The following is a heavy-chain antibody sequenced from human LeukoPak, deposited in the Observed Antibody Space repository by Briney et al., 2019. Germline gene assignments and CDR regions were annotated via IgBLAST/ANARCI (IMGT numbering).Heavy chain of an antibody. Sequence: HPGGSLRLSCAASGFTFSDYDMHWVRQVTGKGLEWVSHIGTGTDTHYSDSVKGRFTISRENARNSLYLQMCSLTAGDTAVYYCARDRRADYGRNDDAFDIWGQGTMVTVSS. CDR1: GFTFSDYD. J-gene: IGHJ3*02. CDR2: IGTGTDT. CDR3: ARDRRADYGRNDDAFDI. V-gene: IGHV3-13*01. D-gene: IGHD4-23*01.